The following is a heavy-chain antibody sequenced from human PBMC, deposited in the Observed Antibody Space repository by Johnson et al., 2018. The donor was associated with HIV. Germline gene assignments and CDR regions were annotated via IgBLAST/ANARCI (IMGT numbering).Heavy chain of an antibody. Sequence: QLVESGGGLVQPGRSQRLSCAASGFTFDDYAMHWVRQAPGKGLEWVSGISWNSGSIGYADSVKGRFTISRDNAKNSLYLQMNSLRAEDTALYYCAKDMNYYDSSWDDAFDIWGQGTMVTVSS. D-gene: IGHD3-22*01. CDR1: GFTFDDYA. J-gene: IGHJ3*02. CDR3: AKDMNYYDSSWDDAFDI. V-gene: IGHV3-9*01. CDR2: ISWNSGSI.